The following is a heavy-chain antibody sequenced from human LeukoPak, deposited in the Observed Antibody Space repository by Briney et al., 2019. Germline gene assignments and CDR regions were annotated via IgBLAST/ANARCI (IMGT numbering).Heavy chain of an antibody. D-gene: IGHD4-17*01. CDR1: GFTFSNYG. V-gene: IGHV3-30*02. CDR3: AKGLMTTVTPLGY. CDR2: TRYDGSNE. J-gene: IGHJ4*02. Sequence: GGSLRLSCAASGFTFSNYGMHWVRQAPGKGLEWVAFTRYDGSNEHYSDSAKGRFTISRDNSKNTLYLQMNSLRAEDTAVYSCAKGLMTTVTPLGYWGQGTLVTVSS.